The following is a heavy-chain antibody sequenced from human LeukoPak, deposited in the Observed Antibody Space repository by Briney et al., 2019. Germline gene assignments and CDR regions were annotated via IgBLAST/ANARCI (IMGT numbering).Heavy chain of an antibody. CDR1: GGSISSYY. Sequence: SETLSLTCTVSGGSISSYYWSWIRQPPGKGLEWIGYIYYSGGTNYNPSLKSRVTISVDTSKNQFSLKLSSVTAADTAVYYCARVGVNSSGLDYYYYYYYMDVWGKGTTVTVSS. D-gene: IGHD6-19*01. J-gene: IGHJ6*03. CDR2: IYYSGGT. CDR3: ARVGVNSSGLDYYYYYYYMDV. V-gene: IGHV4-59*01.